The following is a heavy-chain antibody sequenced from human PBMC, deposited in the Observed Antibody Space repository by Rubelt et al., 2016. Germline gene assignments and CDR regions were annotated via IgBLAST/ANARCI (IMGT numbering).Heavy chain of an antibody. CDR3: ARIPGSGSSEINWFDP. CDR2: IDPSDSYT. Sequence: EVQLVQSGAEVKKPGESLRISCKGSGYSFTSYWISWVRQMPGKGLEWMGRIDPSDSYTNYSPPCQGHVTISADKSISTAYLQWSSLKASDTAMYYCARIPGSGSSEINWFDPWGQGTLVTVSS. CDR1: GYSFTSYW. J-gene: IGHJ5*02. D-gene: IGHD3-10*01. V-gene: IGHV5-10-1*03.